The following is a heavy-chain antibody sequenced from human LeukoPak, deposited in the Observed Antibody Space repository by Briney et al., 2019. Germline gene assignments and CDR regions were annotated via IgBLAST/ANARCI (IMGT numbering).Heavy chain of an antibody. Sequence: SETLSLTCTVSGGSISSYYWSWIRQPAGKGLEWIGRIYTSGSTNYNPSLKSRVTMSVDTSKNQFSLKLSSVTAADTAVYYCARDASGYSYGPDDAFDIWGQGTMVTVSS. D-gene: IGHD5-18*01. CDR3: ARDASGYSYGPDDAFDI. V-gene: IGHV4-4*07. J-gene: IGHJ3*02. CDR1: GGSISSYY. CDR2: IYTSGST.